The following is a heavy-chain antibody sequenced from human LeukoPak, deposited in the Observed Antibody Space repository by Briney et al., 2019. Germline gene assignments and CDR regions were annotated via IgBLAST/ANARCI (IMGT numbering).Heavy chain of an antibody. CDR2: IRYDGSNK. Sequence: PGGSLRLSCAASGFTFSSYDMHWVRQAPGKGLEWVAFIRYDGSNKYYADSVKGRFTISRDNSKNTLYLQMNSLGAEDTAVYYCARACSSTSCPPRRGPFDIWGQGTMVTVSS. CDR3: ARACSSTSCPPRRGPFDI. D-gene: IGHD2-2*01. V-gene: IGHV3-30*02. CDR1: GFTFSSYD. J-gene: IGHJ3*02.